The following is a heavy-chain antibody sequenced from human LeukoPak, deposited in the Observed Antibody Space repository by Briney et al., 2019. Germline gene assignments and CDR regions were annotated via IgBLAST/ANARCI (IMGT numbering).Heavy chain of an antibody. CDR2: IYYSVST. D-gene: IGHD4-17*01. Sequence: PSETLSLTCTVSGGSISSYYWSWIRQPPGKGLEWIGYIYYSVSTNYNPSLKSRVTISVDTSKNQFSLKLSSVTAADTAVYYCARHLGMTTVTPFDYWGQGTLVTVSS. J-gene: IGHJ4*02. CDR3: ARHLGMTTVTPFDY. CDR1: GGSISSYY. V-gene: IGHV4-59*08.